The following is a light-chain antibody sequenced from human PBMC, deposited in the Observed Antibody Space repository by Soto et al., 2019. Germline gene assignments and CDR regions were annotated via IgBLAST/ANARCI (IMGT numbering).Light chain of an antibody. CDR3: HHYNNWPPRNT. V-gene: IGKV3-15*01. Sequence: EIVMTQSPATLSLSPGDRATISCRASESVSSNLVWYQQKPGQAPRLLIYDTSTRASDVPARFSGSGSETEFTLTISGLQSEDFGIYYCHHYNNWPPRNTFGQGTKVDIK. CDR1: ESVSSN. CDR2: DTS. J-gene: IGKJ2*01.